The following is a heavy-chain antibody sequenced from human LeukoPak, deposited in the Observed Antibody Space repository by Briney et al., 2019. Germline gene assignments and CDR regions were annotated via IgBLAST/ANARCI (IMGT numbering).Heavy chain of an antibody. Sequence: SETLSLTCTVSGGSISTGDYYWSWIRQPPGKGLEYIGCIYTSGNTNYNPSLKSRVTISADTSKNQFSLKLSSVTAADTAVYYCARLSSISFNDWGQGTLVTVSS. J-gene: IGHJ4*02. CDR1: GGSISTGDYY. D-gene: IGHD6-6*01. V-gene: IGHV4-30-4*01. CDR3: ARLSSISFND. CDR2: IYTSGNT.